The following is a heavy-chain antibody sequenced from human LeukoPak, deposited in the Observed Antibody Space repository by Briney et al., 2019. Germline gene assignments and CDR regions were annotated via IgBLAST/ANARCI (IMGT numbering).Heavy chain of an antibody. Sequence: AGSLRLTCAPPGFTLSNSWTHCVRQAPGKGLVWVSRIHGDGRDTTYADSVRGRFTISRDNAKKTPWLQMTRLRAEDTAVYFCTRGWIVGGTSDVFLAEWGEGTLVTVSS. D-gene: IGHD1-26*01. CDR1: GFTLSNSW. V-gene: IGHV3-74*01. J-gene: IGHJ4*02. CDR3: TRGWIVGGTSDVFLAE. CDR2: IHGDGRDT.